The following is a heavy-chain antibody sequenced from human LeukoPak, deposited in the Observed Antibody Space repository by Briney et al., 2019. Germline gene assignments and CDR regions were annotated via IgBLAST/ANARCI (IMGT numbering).Heavy chain of an antibody. CDR3: ARDPYNGAYSEGYYYYYMDV. V-gene: IGHV3-21*01. J-gene: IGHJ6*03. CDR2: ITSSSSYT. CDR1: GITFSNYN. Sequence: PGGSLRLSCAAPGITFSNYNMNSVRQAPGKGLEWISAITSSSSYTFCADSVKGRFTISRDNAQNSLYLQMNSLRVEDTAIYYCARDPYNGAYSEGYYYYYMDVWGKGTTVTVSS. D-gene: IGHD1-1*01.